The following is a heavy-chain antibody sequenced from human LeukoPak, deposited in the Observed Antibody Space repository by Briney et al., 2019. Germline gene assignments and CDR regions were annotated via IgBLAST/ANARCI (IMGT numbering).Heavy chain of an antibody. CDR1: GFTFSSYA. J-gene: IGHJ6*02. V-gene: IGHV3-23*01. D-gene: IGHD6-13*01. CDR3: AKDGVLISSSWYAVSGYYGMDV. Sequence: PGGSLRLSCAASGFTFSSYAMSWVRQAPGKGLEWVSAISGSGGSTYYADSVKGRFTISRDNSKNTLYLQMNSLRAEDTAVYYCAKDGVLISSSWYAVSGYYGMDVWGQGTTVTVSS. CDR2: ISGSGGST.